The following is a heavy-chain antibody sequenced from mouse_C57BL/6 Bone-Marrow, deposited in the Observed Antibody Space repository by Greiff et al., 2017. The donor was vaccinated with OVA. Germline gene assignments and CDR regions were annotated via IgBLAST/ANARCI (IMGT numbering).Heavy chain of an antibody. CDR3: TTYDYDWDWYFDV. J-gene: IGHJ1*03. Sequence: VQLQQSGAELVRPGASVKLSCTASGFNIKDDYMHWVKQRPEQGLEWIGLIDPENGDTEYASKFQGKATITADTSSNTAYLQLSSLTSEDTAVYYCTTYDYDWDWYFDVWGTGTTVTVSS. CDR2: IDPENGDT. D-gene: IGHD2-4*01. CDR1: GFNIKDDY. V-gene: IGHV14-4*01.